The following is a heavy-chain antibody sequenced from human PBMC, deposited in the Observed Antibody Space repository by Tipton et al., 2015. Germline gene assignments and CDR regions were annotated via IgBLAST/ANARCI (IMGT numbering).Heavy chain of an antibody. D-gene: IGHD3-22*01. Sequence: LRLSCTVSGDSISNGGFYWTWIRHHPRKGLEWIGHIYYNGKTLYNPSLKSRVIISIDMANNQFSLKLSSVTAADTAVYYCARDFPMYSYHSGASYGMDVWGQGTTVTVSS. V-gene: IGHV4-31*03. CDR1: GDSISNGGFY. J-gene: IGHJ6*02. CDR3: ARDFPMYSYHSGASYGMDV. CDR2: IYYNGKT.